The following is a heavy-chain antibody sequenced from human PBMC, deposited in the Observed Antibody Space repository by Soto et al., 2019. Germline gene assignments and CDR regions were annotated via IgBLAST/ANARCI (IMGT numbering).Heavy chain of an antibody. CDR1: GGSFSGYY. CDR2: INHSGST. D-gene: IGHD3-10*01. J-gene: IGHJ4*02. V-gene: IGHV4-34*01. CDR3: ARDKITALFDY. Sequence: QVQLQQWGAGLLKPSETLSLTCAVYGGSFSGYYWTWIRQPPGTGLEWIGEINHSGSTNYNPSLTSRVPISVDTSKHPFSLKLTSVTAADTAVYYCARDKITALFDYWGQGTLVTVSS.